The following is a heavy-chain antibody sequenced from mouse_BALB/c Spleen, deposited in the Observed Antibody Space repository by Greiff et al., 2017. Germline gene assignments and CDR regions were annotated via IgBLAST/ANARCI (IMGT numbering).Heavy chain of an antibody. Sequence: EVQRVESGGGLVKPGGSLKLSCAASGFTFSSYAMSWVRQSPEKRLEWVAEISSGGSYTYYPDTVTGRFTISRDNAKNTLYLEMSSLRSEDTAMYYCARDGYGSSPSYWYFDIWGAGTTVTVSS. CDR3: ARDGYGSSPSYWYFDI. D-gene: IGHD1-1*01. CDR1: GFTFSSYA. J-gene: IGHJ1*01. CDR2: ISSGGSYT. V-gene: IGHV5-9-4*01.